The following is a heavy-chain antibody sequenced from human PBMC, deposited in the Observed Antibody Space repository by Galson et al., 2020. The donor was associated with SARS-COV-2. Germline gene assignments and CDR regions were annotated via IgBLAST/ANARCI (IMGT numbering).Heavy chain of an antibody. CDR1: GGSFSGHY. Sequence: SQASETLSLTCAVSGGSFSGHYWGWLRQPPGKGLEWIGEINPTGSINYNPSLKSRVTISTDTSKKQFSLRLTSVTAADTAMYFCARGSRDVTMILMIATTASYYFDFWGQGSLVTVSS. J-gene: IGHJ4*02. D-gene: IGHD3-22*01. CDR3: ARGSRDVTMILMIATTASYYFDF. V-gene: IGHV4-34*01. CDR2: INPTGSI.